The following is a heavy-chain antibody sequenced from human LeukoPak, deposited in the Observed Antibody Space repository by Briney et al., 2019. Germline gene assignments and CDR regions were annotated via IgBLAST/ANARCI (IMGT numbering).Heavy chain of an antibody. CDR3: ARDLGCSSTSCYAFDI. Sequence: SVKVSCKASGGTFSSYAISWVRQAPGQGLEWMGGIIPIFGTANYAQKFQGRVTITTDESTSTAYMELSSLRSEDTAVYYCARDLGCSSTSCYAFDIWGQGTMVTVSS. D-gene: IGHD2-2*01. CDR2: IIPIFGTA. CDR1: GGTFSSYA. V-gene: IGHV1-69*05. J-gene: IGHJ3*02.